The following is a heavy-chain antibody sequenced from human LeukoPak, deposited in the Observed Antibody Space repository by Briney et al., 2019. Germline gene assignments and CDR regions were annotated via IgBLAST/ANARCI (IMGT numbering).Heavy chain of an antibody. CDR1: GGTFSSYA. Sequence: SVMVSCKASGGTFSSYAISWVRQAPGQGLEWMGGIIPIFGTANYEQKFQGRVTITTDESTSTAYMELSSLRSEDTAVYYCARYPPGIYYMDVWGKGTTVTVSS. V-gene: IGHV1-69*05. D-gene: IGHD1-14*01. CDR3: ARYPPGIYYMDV. CDR2: IIPIFGTA. J-gene: IGHJ6*03.